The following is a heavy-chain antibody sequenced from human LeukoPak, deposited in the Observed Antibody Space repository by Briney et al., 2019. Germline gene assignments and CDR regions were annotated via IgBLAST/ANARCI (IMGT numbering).Heavy chain of an antibody. CDR3: AREYDCTNGVCYPSVDY. CDR1: GYTFTSYY. CDR2: INTNTGNP. J-gene: IGHJ4*02. V-gene: IGHV7-4-1*02. Sequence: ASVKVSCKASGYTFTSYYMHWVRQAPGQGLEWMGWINTNTGNPTYAQGFTGRFVFSLDTSVSTAYLQISSLKAEDTAVYYCAREYDCTNGVCYPSVDYWGQGTLVTVSS. D-gene: IGHD2-8*01.